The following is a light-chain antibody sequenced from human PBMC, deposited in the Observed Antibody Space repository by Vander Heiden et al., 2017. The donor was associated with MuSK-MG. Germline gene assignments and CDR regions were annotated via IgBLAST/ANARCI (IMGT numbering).Light chain of an antibody. CDR1: SSDVGGYHY. J-gene: IGLJ1*01. CDR2: DVT. CDR3: SAYANSYSRV. Sequence: QSALTQPRSVSGSPGQSVTISCSGTSSDVGGYHYVSWYQQHPGNAPILIGYDVTKRPSGVPDRFSASKSGNTASTTTSGLQTEDDAYYFCSAYANSYSRVFGTGTKLTVL. V-gene: IGLV2-11*01.